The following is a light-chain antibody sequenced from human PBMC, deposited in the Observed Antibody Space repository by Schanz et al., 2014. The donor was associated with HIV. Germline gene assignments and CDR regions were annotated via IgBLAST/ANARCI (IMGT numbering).Light chain of an antibody. CDR3: QQYHSRVT. Sequence: DIPLTQSPSFLSASVGDRVTLTCRASQVIGSDLAWYQQKPRKAPKLLISEASSLESGVPSRFSGSGSGTVFTLAISCLQPDDFATYLCQQYHSRVTFGQGTEVEI. J-gene: IGKJ1*01. V-gene: IGKV1-9*01. CDR2: EAS. CDR1: QVIGSD.